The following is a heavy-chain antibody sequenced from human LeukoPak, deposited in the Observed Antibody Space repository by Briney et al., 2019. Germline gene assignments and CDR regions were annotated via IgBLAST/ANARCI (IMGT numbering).Heavy chain of an antibody. CDR2: ILSDGSKE. J-gene: IGHJ5*02. D-gene: IGHD5-12*01. V-gene: IGHV3-33*01. CDR3: IQPFMGDIVATS. CDR1: GFTFSSYG. Sequence: QSGGSLRLSCAASGFTFSSYGMHWVRQAPGKGLEWVAVILSDGSKEFYTDSVKGRFTISRDNSKNTLYLQMNSLRAEDTAVYYCIQPFMGDIVATSWGQGTLVTVSS.